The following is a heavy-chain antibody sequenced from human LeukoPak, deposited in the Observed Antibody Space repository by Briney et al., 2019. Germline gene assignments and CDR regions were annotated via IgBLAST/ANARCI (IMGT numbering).Heavy chain of an antibody. CDR1: GYTFTGYY. CDR2: INPNSGGT. V-gene: IGHV1-2*02. CDR3: ARDTRYYYYMDV. J-gene: IGHJ6*03. Sequence: ASVKVSCKASGYTFTGYYMHWVRQAPGQGLEWMGWINPNSGGTNYAQKFQGRVTMTRDTSISTAYMELSRLSSVTAADTAVYYCARDTRYYYYMDVWGKGTTVTVSS.